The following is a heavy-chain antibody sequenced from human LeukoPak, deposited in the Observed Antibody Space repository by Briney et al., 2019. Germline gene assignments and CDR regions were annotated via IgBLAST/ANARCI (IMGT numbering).Heavy chain of an antibody. Sequence: SETLSLTCTVSGGSISSSSYYWGWIRQPPGKGLEWIGSIYYSGSTYYNPSLKSRVTISVDTSKNQFSLKLSSVTAADTAVYYCARMVTMKVVVGHDAFDIWGQGTMVTVSS. CDR1: GGSISSSSYY. D-gene: IGHD3-22*01. CDR3: ARMVTMKVVVGHDAFDI. J-gene: IGHJ3*02. CDR2: IYYSGST. V-gene: IGHV4-39*07.